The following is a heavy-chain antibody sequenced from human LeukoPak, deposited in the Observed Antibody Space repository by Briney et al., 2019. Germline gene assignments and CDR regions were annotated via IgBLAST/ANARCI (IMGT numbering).Heavy chain of an antibody. CDR2: ISSSSSYI. J-gene: IGHJ4*02. Sequence: GGSLRLSCAASGFTFSSYSMNWVRQAPGKGLEWVSSISSSSSYIYYADSVKGRFTISRDNSKNTLPLQMNSLTAEDTAVYYCVRVDGSGSSLDYWGQGTLVTVSS. V-gene: IGHV3-21*01. D-gene: IGHD6-13*01. CDR1: GFTFSSYS. CDR3: VRVDGSGSSLDY.